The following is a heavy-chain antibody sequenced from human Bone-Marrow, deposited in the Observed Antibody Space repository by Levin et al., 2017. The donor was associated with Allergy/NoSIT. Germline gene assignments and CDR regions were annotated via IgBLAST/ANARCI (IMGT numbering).Heavy chain of an antibody. J-gene: IGHJ1*01. CDR2: LPFPLPPL. D-gene: IGHD3-16*01. Sequence: SCAASGFTFDDFAMHWVRQAPEKGLEWVSFLPFPLPPLSSSSSFPCRFTISRDNAKNSLYLQMNSLRPEDTAFYYCAKVPSSFGGSYYFHHWGRGTLVTVSS. V-gene: IGHV3-9*01. CDR3: AKVPSSFGGSYYFHH. CDR1: GFTFDDFA.